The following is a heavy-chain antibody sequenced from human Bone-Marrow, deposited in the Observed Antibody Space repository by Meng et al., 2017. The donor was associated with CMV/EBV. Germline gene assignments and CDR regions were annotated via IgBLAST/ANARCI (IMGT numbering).Heavy chain of an antibody. J-gene: IGHJ6*02. Sequence: SETLSLTCTVSGYSISSGYYWGWTRQPPGKGLEWIGSIYHSGSTYYNPSLKSRVTISVDTSKNQFSLKLSSVTAADTAVYYCARYCSGGSCYSHLYGMDVWGQGTTVTVSS. CDR2: IYHSGST. D-gene: IGHD2-15*01. V-gene: IGHV4-38-2*02. CDR1: GYSISSGYY. CDR3: ARYCSGGSCYSHLYGMDV.